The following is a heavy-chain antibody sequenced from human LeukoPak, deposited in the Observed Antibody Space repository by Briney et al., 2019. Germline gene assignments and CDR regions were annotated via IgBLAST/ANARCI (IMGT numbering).Heavy chain of an antibody. D-gene: IGHD2-21*02. Sequence: GASVKVSCKASGYTFTSYDINWVRQATGQGLEWMGWINPNSGGTNYAQKFQGRVTMTRDTSISTAYMELSRLRSDDTAVYYCARDPPAYCGGDCYSPYSGMDVWGQGTTVTVSS. CDR1: GYTFTSYD. CDR2: INPNSGGT. J-gene: IGHJ6*02. V-gene: IGHV1-2*02. CDR3: ARDPPAYCGGDCYSPYSGMDV.